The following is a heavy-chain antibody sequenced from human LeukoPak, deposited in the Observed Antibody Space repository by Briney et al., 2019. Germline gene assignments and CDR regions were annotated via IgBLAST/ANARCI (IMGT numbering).Heavy chain of an antibody. J-gene: IGHJ4*02. CDR2: INSDGSST. V-gene: IGHV3-74*01. D-gene: IGHD3-9*01. CDR1: GFTFSSYW. CDR3: ASGYLRYFDWLPPAFLDY. Sequence: PGGSLRLSCAASGFTFSSYWMHWVRQAPGKGLVWVSRINSDGSSTSYADSVKGRFTISRDNAKNTLYLQVNSLRAEDTAVYYCASGYLRYFDWLPPAFLDYWGQGTLVTVSS.